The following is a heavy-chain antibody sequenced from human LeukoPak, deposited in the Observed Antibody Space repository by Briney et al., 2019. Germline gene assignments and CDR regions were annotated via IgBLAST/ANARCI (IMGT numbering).Heavy chain of an antibody. V-gene: IGHV3-7*01. J-gene: IGHJ1*01. D-gene: IGHD2/OR15-2a*01. CDR1: GFKFRSYW. Sequence: GGSLRLSCAASGFKFRSYWMSWVRQVPGKGLEWLANIKKDATEKHYLESVRGRLTVSRDNTKNLLFLDMSSLRVDDSGIYYCVSSTGQWGQGTLVTVSA. CDR2: IKKDATEK. CDR3: VSSTGQ.